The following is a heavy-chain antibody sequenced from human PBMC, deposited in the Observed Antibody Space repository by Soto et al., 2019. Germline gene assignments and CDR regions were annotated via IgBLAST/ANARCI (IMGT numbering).Heavy chain of an antibody. Sequence: PSETLSLTRTVSGGSISTYYWSWIRQPAGTGLEWIGRIYASGSTNYNPSLKSRVTMSVATSKNQFSLKLSSVTAADTAVYYCARGGMVIIPTATAFDYWGQGTLVTVSS. D-gene: IGHD2-2*01. CDR3: ARGGMVIIPTATAFDY. V-gene: IGHV4-4*07. J-gene: IGHJ4*02. CDR2: IYASGST. CDR1: GGSISTYY.